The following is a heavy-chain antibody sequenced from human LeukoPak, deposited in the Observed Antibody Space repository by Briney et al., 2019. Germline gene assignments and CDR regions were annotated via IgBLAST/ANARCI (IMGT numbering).Heavy chain of an antibody. D-gene: IGHD1-26*01. CDR3: ARDGGIVGATMPAEYFQH. Sequence: PSQTLSLTCTVSGGSISSGSYYWSWIRQPAGKGLEWIGRIFTSGSTNYTPSLKSRVTISVDTSKNQFSLKLSSVTAADTAVYYCARDGGIVGATMPAEYFQHWGQGTLVTVSS. CDR1: GGSISSGSYY. V-gene: IGHV4-61*02. J-gene: IGHJ1*01. CDR2: IFTSGST.